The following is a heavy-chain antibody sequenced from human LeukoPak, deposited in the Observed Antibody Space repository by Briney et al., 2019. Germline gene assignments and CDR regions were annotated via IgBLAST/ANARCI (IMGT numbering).Heavy chain of an antibody. D-gene: IGHD6-6*01. V-gene: IGHV4-34*01. CDR2: INHSGST. CDR1: GGSFSGYY. J-gene: IGHJ6*02. CDR3: ATLRSSRIYYYGMDV. Sequence: SETLSLTCAVYGGSFSGYYWSWIRQPPGKGLEWIGEINHSGSTNYNPSLKSRVTISVDTSKNQFSLKLSSVTAADTAVYHCATLRSSRIYYYGMDVWGQGTTVTVSS.